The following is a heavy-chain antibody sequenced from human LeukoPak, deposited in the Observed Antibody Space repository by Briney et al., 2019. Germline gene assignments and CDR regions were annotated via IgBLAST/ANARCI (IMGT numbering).Heavy chain of an antibody. CDR1: GYTFTIYG. D-gene: IGHD3-10*01. V-gene: IGHV1-18*04. J-gene: IGHJ4*02. Sequence: ASVKVSCKASGYTFTIYGISWVRQAPGQGLEWMGWISSYNGNTNYAQKLQGRVTMTTDTSTSTAYMELTRLRSDDTAVYYCARDWRGDSGTQTIDYWGQGTLVTVSS. CDR3: ARDWRGDSGTQTIDY. CDR2: ISSYNGNT.